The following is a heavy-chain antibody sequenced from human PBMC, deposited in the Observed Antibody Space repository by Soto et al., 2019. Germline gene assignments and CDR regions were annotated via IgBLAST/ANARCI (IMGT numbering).Heavy chain of an antibody. CDR3: ARDTPAPGTPFDI. Sequence: ASVKVSCEACVYTFTNHGISWVRQAPGQGLEWMGGVIPIFGTATYPQKFKGRVTITADKSTSTAYMELSSLISEDTAVYYCARDTPAPGTPFDIWGQGTMVTVSS. J-gene: IGHJ3*02. CDR1: VYTFTNHG. V-gene: IGHV1-69*06. CDR2: VIPIFGTA.